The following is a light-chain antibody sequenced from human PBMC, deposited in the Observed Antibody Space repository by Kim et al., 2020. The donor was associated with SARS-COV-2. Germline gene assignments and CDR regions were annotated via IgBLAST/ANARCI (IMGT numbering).Light chain of an antibody. V-gene: IGLV8-61*01. CDR2: STN. J-gene: IGLJ3*02. Sequence: GGTVTLTCGLSFGSVSTSYNPSWYQQTPGQAPRTLIYSTNTRSSGVPDRFSGSILGNKAALTITGAQADDESHYYCVLYMGSGIWVFGGGTKLTVL. CDR1: FGSVSTSYN. CDR3: VLYMGSGIWV.